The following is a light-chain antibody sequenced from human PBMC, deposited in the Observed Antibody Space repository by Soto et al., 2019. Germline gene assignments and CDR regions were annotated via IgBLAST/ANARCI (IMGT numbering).Light chain of an antibody. V-gene: IGLV3-1*01. Sequence: SYDLTQPPSVSVSPGQTASITCSGDRLGNKYACWYHQKPGQSPVLVIYQDSKRPSGIPERFSGSNSGNTATLTISGTQAMDEADYYCQAWDSSTVVFGGGTKVTVL. CDR3: QAWDSSTVV. CDR2: QDS. J-gene: IGLJ2*01. CDR1: RLGNKY.